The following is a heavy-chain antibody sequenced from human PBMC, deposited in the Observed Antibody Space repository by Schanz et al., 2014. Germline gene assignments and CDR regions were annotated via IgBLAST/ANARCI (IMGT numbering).Heavy chain of an antibody. D-gene: IGHD3-10*01. CDR3: AKGRFGELSAFDI. CDR2: ISGSGGST. CDR1: GFGFSSYS. J-gene: IGHJ3*02. Sequence: EVLLVESGGGLIQPGGSLRLSSAVSGFGFSSYSMYWVRQAPGKGLEWVSAISGSGGSTYYADSVKGRFAISRDNSKNTLYLQMNSLRAEDTAVYYCAKGRFGELSAFDIWGQGTRVTVSS. V-gene: IGHV3-23*04.